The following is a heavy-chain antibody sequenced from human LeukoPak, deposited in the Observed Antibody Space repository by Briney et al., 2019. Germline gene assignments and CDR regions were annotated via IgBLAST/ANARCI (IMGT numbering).Heavy chain of an antibody. V-gene: IGHV4-34*01. J-gene: IGHJ5*02. CDR2: INHSGST. D-gene: IGHD4-17*01. Sequence: PSETLSLTCAVYGGSFSGYYWSWIRQPPGKGLEWIGEINHSGSTNYNPSLKSRVTISVDTSKNQFSLKLSSVTAADTAVYYCARVATVTTYDHWGQGTLVTVSS. CDR3: ARVATVTTYDH. CDR1: GGSFSGYY.